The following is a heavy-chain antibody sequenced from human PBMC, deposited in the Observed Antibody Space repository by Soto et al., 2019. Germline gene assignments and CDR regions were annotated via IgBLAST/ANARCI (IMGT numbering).Heavy chain of an antibody. Sequence: SETLSLTCAVSGDSISSGYYWAWIRQPPGKGLEWVASIYHSGTTYYNPSLTSRVTISVDPSKNQFSLKTEDTAVYYCTSHSPDDMIRKWGQGTQVTVSS. CDR1: GDSISSGYY. D-gene: IGHD3-22*01. CDR2: IYHSGTT. V-gene: IGHV4-38-2*01. J-gene: IGHJ4*02. CDR3: TSHSPDDMIRK.